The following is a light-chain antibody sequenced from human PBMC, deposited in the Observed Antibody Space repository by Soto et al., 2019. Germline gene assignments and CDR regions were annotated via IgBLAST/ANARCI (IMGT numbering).Light chain of an antibody. CDR1: QSISTF. J-gene: IGKJ1*01. Sequence: EVVLTQSPATLSLSPGERATLSCRASQSISTFLAWYQQKTGQAPRLLIYAASRRATGITDRFSGRGSGTDFTLKISRLEPEELAVYYCQQYGGSPWSFGQGTKVDIK. CDR3: QQYGGSPWS. V-gene: IGKV3-20*01. CDR2: AAS.